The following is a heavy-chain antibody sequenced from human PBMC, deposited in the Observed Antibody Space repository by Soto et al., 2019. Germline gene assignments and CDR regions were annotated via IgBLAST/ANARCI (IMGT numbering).Heavy chain of an antibody. Sequence: TLSLTCTVSGGSISSYYWSWIRQHPGKGLEWMGYISYSGNTKYKPSLQSRITISVDTSENQFSLRLTSVTAADTAIYFCARTSIFGVVLNAFDIWGQGTLVTVSS. CDR2: ISYSGNT. D-gene: IGHD3-3*01. CDR1: GGSISSYY. V-gene: IGHV4-31*03. J-gene: IGHJ3*02. CDR3: ARTSIFGVVLNAFDI.